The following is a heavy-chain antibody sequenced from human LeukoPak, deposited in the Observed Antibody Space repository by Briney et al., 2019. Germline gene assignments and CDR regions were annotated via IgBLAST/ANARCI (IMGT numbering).Heavy chain of an antibody. J-gene: IGHJ6*03. V-gene: IGHV1-18*01. CDR1: GYTFTSYG. CDR3: ARGSGLETNYYYYYMDV. CDR2: ISAYNGNT. D-gene: IGHD6-19*01. Sequence: GASVKVSCKASGYTFTSYGISWVRQAPGQGLEWMGWISAYNGNTNYAQKLQGRVTMTTDTSTSTAYMELRSLRSEDTAVYYCARGSGLETNYYYYYMDVWGKGTTVTVSS.